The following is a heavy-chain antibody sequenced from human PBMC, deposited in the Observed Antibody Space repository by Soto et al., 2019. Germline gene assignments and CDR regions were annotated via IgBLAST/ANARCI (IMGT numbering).Heavy chain of an antibody. CDR1: GFTVSSNY. V-gene: IGHV3-66*01. J-gene: IGHJ4*02. Sequence: GGSLRLSCAASGFTVSSNYMSWVRQAPGKGLEWVSVIYSGGSTYYADSVKGRFTISRDNSKNTLYLQMNSLRAEDTAVYYCARDRTGYCSSTSCYGGHYFDYWGQGTLVTVSS. CDR3: ARDRTGYCSSTSCYGGHYFDY. D-gene: IGHD2-2*01. CDR2: IYSGGST.